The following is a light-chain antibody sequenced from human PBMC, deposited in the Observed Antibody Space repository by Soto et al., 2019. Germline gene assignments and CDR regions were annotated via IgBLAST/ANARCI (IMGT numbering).Light chain of an antibody. CDR3: QQYGSSPTT. CDR2: GAS. Sequence: PVQWATLSWRTSQSVSSSYLAWYQQKPGQAPRLLIYGASSRATGIPDRFSGSGSGTDFTLTISRLEPEDFAVYYCQQYGSSPTTFAQGTRLEIK. J-gene: IGKJ5*01. CDR1: QSVSSSY. V-gene: IGKV3-20*01.